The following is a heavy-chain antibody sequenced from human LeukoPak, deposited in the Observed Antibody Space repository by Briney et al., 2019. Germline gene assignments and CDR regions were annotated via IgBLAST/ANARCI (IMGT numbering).Heavy chain of an antibody. Sequence: GGSLRLSCAASGFTFSSYSMNWVRQAPGKGLEWVSSISSSSSYIYYADSVKGRFTISRDNAKNSLYLQMNSLRAEDTAVYYCARDPGEVAAASPSFGSDYWGQGTLVTVSS. CDR3: ARDPGEVAAASPSFGSDY. CDR1: GFTFSSYS. V-gene: IGHV3-21*01. CDR2: ISSSSSYI. D-gene: IGHD6-13*01. J-gene: IGHJ4*02.